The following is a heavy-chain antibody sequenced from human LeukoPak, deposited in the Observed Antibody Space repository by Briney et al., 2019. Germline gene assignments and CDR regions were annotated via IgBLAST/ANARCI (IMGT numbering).Heavy chain of an antibody. J-gene: IGHJ4*02. CDR1: GFSLSDYW. CDR3: ARDWNSNGWYSDN. V-gene: IGHV3-7*01. D-gene: IGHD6-19*01. CDR2: IKHDGSET. Sequence: GGSLRLSCAVSGFSLSDYWMSWVRQAPGKGLEWVANIKHDGSETYYVDSVKGRFTISRDNAKDSLYLQMNGLRLEDTAVYYCARDWNSNGWYSDNWGQGTLVTVSS.